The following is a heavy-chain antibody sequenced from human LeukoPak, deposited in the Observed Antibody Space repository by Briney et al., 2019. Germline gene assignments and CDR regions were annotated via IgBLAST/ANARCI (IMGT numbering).Heavy chain of an antibody. V-gene: IGHV3-66*01. CDR3: ARGHYYYYYYGMDV. J-gene: IGHJ6*02. Sequence: LTGGSLRLSCAASGFTVRSNYMNWVRQAPGKGLEWVSVIYSGGSTYYADSVKGRFTISRDNSKNTLYLQMNSLRAEDTAVYYCARGHYYYYYYGMDVWGQGTTVTVSS. CDR1: GFTVRSNY. CDR2: IYSGGST.